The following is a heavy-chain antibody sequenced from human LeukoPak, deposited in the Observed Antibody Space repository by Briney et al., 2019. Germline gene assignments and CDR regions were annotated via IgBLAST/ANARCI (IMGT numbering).Heavy chain of an antibody. CDR2: IKQDGSET. CDR1: GFAFNSYW. D-gene: IGHD3-10*01. CDR3: ARVSGALETYRVDY. J-gene: IGHJ4*02. V-gene: IGHV3-7*01. Sequence: PGGSLRLSCATSGFAFNSYWMTWVRQAPGKGLEWVANIKQDGSETYYLDSVKGRFTVSRDNAKNSLYLQMNSLRAEDTAMYLCARVSGALETYRVDYWGQGSLVTVSS.